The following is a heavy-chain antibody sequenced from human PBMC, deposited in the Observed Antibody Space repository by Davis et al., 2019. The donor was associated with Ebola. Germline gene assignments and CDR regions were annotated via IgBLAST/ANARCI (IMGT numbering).Heavy chain of an antibody. D-gene: IGHD4-11*01. V-gene: IGHV5-51*01. Sequence: GGSLRLSCKGSGNSFTNYWIGWVRQMPGKGLEWMGIIYTGDSDTRYSPSFRGQVTISAEKFIRAAYLQWSNLKASDTAMYYCATLRRTVTGMDDAFDIWGQGTMVTVS. CDR1: GNSFTNYW. CDR2: IYTGDSDT. CDR3: ATLRRTVTGMDDAFDI. J-gene: IGHJ3*02.